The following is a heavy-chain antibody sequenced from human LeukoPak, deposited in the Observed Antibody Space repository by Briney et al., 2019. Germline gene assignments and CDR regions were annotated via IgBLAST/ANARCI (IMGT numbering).Heavy chain of an antibody. CDR2: MNPNSGNT. CDR1: GYTFTSYD. D-gene: IGHD6-13*01. Sequence: ASVKVSCKASGYTFTSYDINWVRQATGQGLEWMGWMNPNSGNTGYAQKLQGRVTMTRNTSISTAYMELSSLRSEDTAVYYCARGGRGIAAVYYYYGMDVWGQGTTVTVSS. CDR3: ARGGRGIAAVYYYYGMDV. V-gene: IGHV1-8*01. J-gene: IGHJ6*02.